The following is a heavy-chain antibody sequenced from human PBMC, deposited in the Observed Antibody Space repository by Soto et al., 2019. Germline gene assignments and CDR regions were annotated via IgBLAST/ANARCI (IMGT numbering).Heavy chain of an antibody. CDR2: VNPSDGYT. CDR3: ASGGYKKNWFDP. J-gene: IGHJ5*02. D-gene: IGHD1-1*01. Sequence: ASVKVSCKASGYTFTSNYIHWVRQAPGQGPEWMGIVNPSDGYTNYAQRFQGRVTMTTDTSTSTAYMELRSLRSDDTAVYYCASGGYKKNWFDPWGQGTLVTVSS. CDR1: GYTFTSNY. V-gene: IGHV1-46*01.